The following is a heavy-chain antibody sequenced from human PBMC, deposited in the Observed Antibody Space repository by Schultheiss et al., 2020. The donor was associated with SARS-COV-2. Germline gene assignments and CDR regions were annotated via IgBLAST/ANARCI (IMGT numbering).Heavy chain of an antibody. CDR1: GFSLSTSGVG. J-gene: IGHJ6*02. CDR2: IFSNDEK. Sequence: SGPTLVKPTQTLTLTCTFSGFSLSTSGVGVGWIRQPPGKALEWLAHIFSNDEKSYSTSLKSRLTISKDTSKSQVVLTMTNMDPVDTATYYCARILTTRQIGYYYYGMDVWGQGTTVTVSS. V-gene: IGHV2-26*01. CDR3: ARILTTRQIGYYYYGMDV. D-gene: IGHD4-11*01.